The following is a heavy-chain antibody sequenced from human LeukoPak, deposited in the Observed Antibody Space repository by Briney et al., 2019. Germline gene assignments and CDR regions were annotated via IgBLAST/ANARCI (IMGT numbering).Heavy chain of an antibody. V-gene: IGHV3-23*01. D-gene: IGHD2-15*01. CDR2: ISGSGGSS. CDR1: GFTFSSFA. J-gene: IGHJ4*02. Sequence: PGESLRLSCAVSGFTFSSFAMSWVRQVPGKGLEWVSAISGSGGSSYYADSVKGRFTISRDNSKNTLYLQMSSLRADDTAAYYCAKDLTHCSGGRCNLVDYWGQGTLLTVSS. CDR3: AKDLTHCSGGRCNLVDY.